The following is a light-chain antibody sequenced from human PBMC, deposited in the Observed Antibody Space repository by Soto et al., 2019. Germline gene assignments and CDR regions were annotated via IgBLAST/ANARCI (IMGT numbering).Light chain of an antibody. Sequence: EIVLTQSPATLSLSPGERATLSCRASQSVSSYLAWYQQKPGQAPRLLIYDASSRATGIPARFSGSGSETEFTLTISSLEPEDFAVYYCQQSSNWPVTFGQGTRVEIK. V-gene: IGKV3-11*01. CDR1: QSVSSY. J-gene: IGKJ1*01. CDR3: QQSSNWPVT. CDR2: DAS.